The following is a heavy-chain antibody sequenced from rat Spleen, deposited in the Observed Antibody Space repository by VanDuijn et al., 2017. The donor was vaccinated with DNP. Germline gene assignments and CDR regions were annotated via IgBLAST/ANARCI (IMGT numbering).Heavy chain of an antibody. D-gene: IGHD1-12*02. J-gene: IGHJ2*01. CDR1: GFSLTNYH. CDR3: VRETMMVVITIPFDY. CDR2: MWNDGDT. V-gene: IGHV2-32*01. Sequence: QVQLKESGPGLVQPSQTLSLTCTVSGFSLTNYHVHWVRQPPGKGLEWMGVMWNDGDTSYNSALKSRLSISRDTSTSQVFLQMNSLQTADTATYYCVRETMMVVITIPFDYWGQGVMVTVSS.